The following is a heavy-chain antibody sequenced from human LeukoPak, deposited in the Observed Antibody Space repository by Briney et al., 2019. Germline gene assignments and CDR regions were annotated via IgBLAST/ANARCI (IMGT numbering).Heavy chain of an antibody. CDR1: GYTFTSYY. Sequence: ASVNVSFKASGYTFTSYYMHWVRQAPGQGLEWMGLINPSGGSTSYAQKFQGRVTMTRDTSTSTVYMELSSLRSEDTAVYYCARDSREYQLLSYWGQGTLVTVSS. V-gene: IGHV1-46*01. CDR3: ARDSREYQLLSY. D-gene: IGHD2-2*01. J-gene: IGHJ4*02. CDR2: INPSGGST.